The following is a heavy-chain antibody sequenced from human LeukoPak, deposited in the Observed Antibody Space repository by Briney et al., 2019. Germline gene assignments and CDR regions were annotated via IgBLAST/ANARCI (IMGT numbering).Heavy chain of an antibody. J-gene: IGHJ6*02. CDR1: GYTFTSYG. V-gene: IGHV1-18*01. CDR3: ARDHYYYYYGMDV. Sequence: GASVKVSCKASGYTFTSYGISWVRQAPGQGLEWMGWISAYNGNTNYAQKLQGRVTMTTDTSTSTAYMELRSLRSDDTAVYYCARDHYYYYYGMDVWGQGTTVTVSS. CDR2: ISAYNGNT.